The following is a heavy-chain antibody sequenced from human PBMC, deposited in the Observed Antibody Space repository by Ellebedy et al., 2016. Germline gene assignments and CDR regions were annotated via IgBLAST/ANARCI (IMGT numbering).Heavy chain of an antibody. CDR3: ARGYYDSSGYTF. V-gene: IGHV1-69*04. CDR2: IIPILGIA. CDR1: GGTFSSYA. D-gene: IGHD3-22*01. Sequence: SVKVSCXASGGTFSSYAISWVRQAPGQGLEWMGRIIPILGIANYAQKFQGRVTITADKSTSTAYMELSSLRSEDTAVYYCARGYYDSSGYTFWGQGTLVTVSS. J-gene: IGHJ4*02.